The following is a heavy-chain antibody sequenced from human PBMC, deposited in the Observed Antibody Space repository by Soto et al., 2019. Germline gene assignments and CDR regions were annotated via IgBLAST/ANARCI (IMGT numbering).Heavy chain of an antibody. J-gene: IGHJ4*02. CDR3: ARDRWESLDY. CDR1: GGSVSSGSYY. CDR2: IYYSGST. Sequence: PSETLSLTCTVSGGSVSSGSYYWSWIRQPPGKGLEWIGYIYYSGSTNYNPSLKSQVTKSVDTSKNQFSLKLSSVTAADTAVYYCARDRWESLDYWGQGTLVTVSS. D-gene: IGHD1-26*01. V-gene: IGHV4-61*01.